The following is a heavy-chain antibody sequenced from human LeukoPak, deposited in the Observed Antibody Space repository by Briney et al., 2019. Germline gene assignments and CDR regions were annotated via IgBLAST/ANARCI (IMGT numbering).Heavy chain of an antibody. V-gene: IGHV3-30*02. J-gene: IGHJ4*02. CDR2: IRYDGSNE. CDR3: AKLLTGGYSYGQNDC. CDR1: GFTFSSYA. Sequence: PGRSLRLSCAASGFTFSSYAMHWVRQAPGKGLEWVAFIRYDGSNEYYADSVKGRFTISRDNSKNTLYLQMNSLRAEDTAVYYCAKLLTGGYSYGQNDCWGQGTLVTVSS. D-gene: IGHD5-18*01.